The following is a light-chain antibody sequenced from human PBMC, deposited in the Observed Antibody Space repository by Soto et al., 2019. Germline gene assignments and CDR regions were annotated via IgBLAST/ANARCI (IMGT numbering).Light chain of an antibody. Sequence: QSVLTQPASVSGSPGQSITISCTVTNSDVGSHNFVSWYQQYPGKAPKLLIYEASKRPSGLSNRFSGSKSGNTASLTISGLQAEDEADYYCCSLTNGATWVFGGGTKLTVL. V-gene: IGLV2-23*01. CDR3: CSLTNGATWV. J-gene: IGLJ3*02. CDR1: NSDVGSHNF. CDR2: EAS.